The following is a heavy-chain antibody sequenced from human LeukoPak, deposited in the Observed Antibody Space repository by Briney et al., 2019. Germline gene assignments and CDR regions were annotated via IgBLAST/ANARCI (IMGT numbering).Heavy chain of an antibody. D-gene: IGHD2-2*03. V-gene: IGHV1-8*01. Sequence: ASVKVSCKASGYTFSSYDINWVRQATGQGLEWMGWMNPNSGNTGYPQKFQGRVTMTRNTSISTAYMELSSLRFEDTAVYYCARGLGYWFDPWGQGTLVTVSS. CDR2: MNPNSGNT. CDR3: ARGLGYWFDP. J-gene: IGHJ5*02. CDR1: GYTFSSYD.